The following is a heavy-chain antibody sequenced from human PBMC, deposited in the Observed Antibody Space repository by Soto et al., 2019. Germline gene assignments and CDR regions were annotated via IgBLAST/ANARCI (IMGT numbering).Heavy chain of an antibody. D-gene: IGHD6-13*01. J-gene: IGHJ4*02. V-gene: IGHV2-5*02. CDR3: AHRQTSTAAAGIFDY. Sequence: QITLKESGPTLVKPTQTLTLTCTFSGFSLSTSGVGVGWIRQPPGKALEWLALIYWDDDKRYSPSLKSRLTITKDTSKNQVVLTTTNMDPVDTATYYCAHRQTSTAAAGIFDYWGQGTLVTVSS. CDR1: GFSLSTSGVG. CDR2: IYWDDDK.